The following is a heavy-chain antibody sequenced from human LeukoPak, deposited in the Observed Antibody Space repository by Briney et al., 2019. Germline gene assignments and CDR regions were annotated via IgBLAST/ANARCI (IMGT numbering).Heavy chain of an antibody. J-gene: IGHJ5*02. CDR1: GYTFTTYG. Sequence: ASVKVSCKASGYTFTTYGISWVRQAPGQGLEWMGWISPYNGNTNYAQKLQDRVTMTTDTSTSTAYMELRSLRSDDTAVYYCARPFMEQLVPFDPWGQGTLVTVSS. D-gene: IGHD6-13*01. V-gene: IGHV1-18*01. CDR2: ISPYNGNT. CDR3: ARPFMEQLVPFDP.